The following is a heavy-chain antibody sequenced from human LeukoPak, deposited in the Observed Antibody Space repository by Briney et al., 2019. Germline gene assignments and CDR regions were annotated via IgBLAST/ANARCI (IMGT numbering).Heavy chain of an antibody. D-gene: IGHD5-12*01. Sequence: MASQTLSLTCTVSGGSISSGGYYWSWIRQHPGKGLEWIGYIYYSGSTYYNPSLKSRVTISVDRSKNQFSLKLSSVTAADTAVYYCARRGYSGYEEVYYFDYWGQGTLVTVSS. CDR3: ARRGYSGYEEVYYFDY. CDR2: IYYSGST. V-gene: IGHV4-31*03. CDR1: GGSISSGGYY. J-gene: IGHJ4*02.